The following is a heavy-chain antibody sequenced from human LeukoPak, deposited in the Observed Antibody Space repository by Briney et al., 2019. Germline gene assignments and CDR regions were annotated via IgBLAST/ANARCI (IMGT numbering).Heavy chain of an antibody. J-gene: IGHJ3*02. CDR3: ARDVSPFGDAFDI. D-gene: IGHD3-16*01. V-gene: IGHV4-59*01. CDR2: IFYTGST. CDR1: NGSISNNY. Sequence: SETLSLTCTVSNGSISNNYWSWIRQPPGKGLEWIGYIFYTGSTTYNPSLKSRVTRSVDTSKNQFSLKLNSVTAADTAVYYCARDVSPFGDAFDIWGQGTMVTVSS.